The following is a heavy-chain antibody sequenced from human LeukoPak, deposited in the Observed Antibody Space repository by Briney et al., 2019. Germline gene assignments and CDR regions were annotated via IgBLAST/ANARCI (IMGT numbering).Heavy chain of an antibody. CDR2: ISSSSRTI. D-gene: IGHD3-10*01. CDR3: AKLPSGYYGSGSYYKAWIDY. V-gene: IGHV3-48*01. CDR1: GFTFSSYN. J-gene: IGHJ4*02. Sequence: PGGSLRLSCAASGFTFSSYNMNWVRQAPGKGLEWVSYISSSSRTIYYADSVKGRFTISRDNSKNTLYLQMNSLRAEDTAVYYCAKLPSGYYGSGSYYKAWIDYWGQGTLVTVSS.